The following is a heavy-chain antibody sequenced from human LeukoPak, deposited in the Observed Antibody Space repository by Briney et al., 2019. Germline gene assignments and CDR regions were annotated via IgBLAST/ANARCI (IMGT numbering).Heavy chain of an antibody. D-gene: IGHD2-8*01. Sequence: SETLSLTCTVSGGSISSYYWSWIRQPPGKGLEWIGYIYYSGSTNYNPSLKSRVTISVDTSKNQFSLKLSSVTAADTAVYYCARGVYAQSPWFDPWGQGTLVTVSS. CDR1: GGSISSYY. J-gene: IGHJ5*02. V-gene: IGHV4-59*01. CDR2: IYYSGST. CDR3: ARGVYAQSPWFDP.